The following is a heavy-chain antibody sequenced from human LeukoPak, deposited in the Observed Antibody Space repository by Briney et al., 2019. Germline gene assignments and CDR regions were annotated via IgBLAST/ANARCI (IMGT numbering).Heavy chain of an antibody. Sequence: PGGSLRLSCAASGFTFDDSAMHWVRQSPGKGLEWVSGINWDSGTINYADSVKGRFTISRDNAKNSLYLQMNSLRAEDTALYYCAKAAAGSYYFDYWGQGTLVTVSS. CDR1: GFTFDDSA. CDR3: AKAAAGSYYFDY. CDR2: INWDSGTI. V-gene: IGHV3-9*01. J-gene: IGHJ4*02. D-gene: IGHD6-13*01.